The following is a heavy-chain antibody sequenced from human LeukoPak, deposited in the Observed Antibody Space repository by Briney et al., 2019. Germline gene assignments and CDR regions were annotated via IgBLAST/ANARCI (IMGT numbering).Heavy chain of an antibody. CDR1: GGSISSYY. V-gene: IGHV4-59*01. J-gene: IGHJ6*03. D-gene: IGHD2-21*01. CDR2: IYYSGST. CDR3: ARYCLRRSYYYMDV. Sequence: SETLSLTCTVSGGSISSYYWSWIRQPPGKGLEWIGYIYYSGSTNYNPSLKSRVTISVDTSKNQFSLKLSSVTAADTAVYYCARYCLRRSYYYMDVWGKGTTVTISS.